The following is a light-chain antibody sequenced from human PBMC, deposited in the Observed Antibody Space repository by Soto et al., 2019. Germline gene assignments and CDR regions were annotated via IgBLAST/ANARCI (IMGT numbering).Light chain of an antibody. CDR3: QQYGSSLLT. CDR2: GAS. V-gene: IGKV3-20*01. CDR1: QSVRSSN. Sequence: EIVLTQSPGTLSLSPGERATLSCRANQSVRSSNLAWYQQKPGQAPRLLINGASSRATGIPDRFSGSGSGTDFTLTISRLEPEDFAVYYCQQYGSSLLTFGGGTKVEIK. J-gene: IGKJ4*01.